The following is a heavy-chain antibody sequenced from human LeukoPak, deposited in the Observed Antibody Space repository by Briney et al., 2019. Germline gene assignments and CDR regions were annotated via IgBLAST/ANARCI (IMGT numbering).Heavy chain of an antibody. Sequence: ASVKVSCKASGYTFTGYYMHWVRQAPGQGPEWMGWINPNSGGTNYAQKFQGRVTMTRDTSISTAYMELSRLRSDDTAVYYCARVKYYYGSGSYHFRLSPFDYWGQGTLVTVSS. CDR1: GYTFTGYY. CDR2: INPNSGGT. V-gene: IGHV1-2*02. J-gene: IGHJ4*02. D-gene: IGHD3-10*01. CDR3: ARVKYYYGSGSYHFRLSPFDY.